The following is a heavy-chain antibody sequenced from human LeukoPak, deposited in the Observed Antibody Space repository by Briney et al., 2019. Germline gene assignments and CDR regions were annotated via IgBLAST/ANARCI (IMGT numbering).Heavy chain of an antibody. V-gene: IGHV4-59*11. CDR2: IYYSGST. D-gene: IGHD3-16*01. CDR1: GGSISSHY. Sequence: SETPSLTCTVSGGSISSHYWSWIRQPPGKGLEWIGYIYYSGSTNYNPSLKSRVTISVDTSKNQFSLKLSSVTAADTAVYYCARLEGGDYMDVWGKGTTVTVSS. CDR3: ARLEGGDYMDV. J-gene: IGHJ6*03.